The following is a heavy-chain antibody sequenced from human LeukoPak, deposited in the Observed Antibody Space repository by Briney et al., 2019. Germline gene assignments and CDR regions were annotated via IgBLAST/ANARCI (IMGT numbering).Heavy chain of an antibody. Sequence: PGGSLRLSCAASGFTFNNYGMHWVRQAPGKGLEWVAAIWYDGSNKYYEDSVKGRFTISRDNSKNTLYLQMNSLRAEDTAVYYCAKVSDSSGSDYWGQGTLVTVSS. J-gene: IGHJ4*02. CDR1: GFTFNNYG. D-gene: IGHD3-22*01. V-gene: IGHV3-33*06. CDR2: IWYDGSNK. CDR3: AKVSDSSGSDY.